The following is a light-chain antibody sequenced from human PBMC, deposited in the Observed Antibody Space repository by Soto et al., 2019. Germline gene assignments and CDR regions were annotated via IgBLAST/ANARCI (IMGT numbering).Light chain of an antibody. V-gene: IGLV2-14*01. J-gene: IGLJ1*01. CDR3: SSYTITSTYV. CDR2: EVS. CDR1: SSDVGGYNY. Sequence: PASVSGSPGQSITISCTGTSSDVGGYNYVSWYQQHPGKAPKLMIYEVSDRPSGVSNRFSGSKSGNTASLTISGLQAEDEADYYCSSYTITSTYVFGTGTRSPS.